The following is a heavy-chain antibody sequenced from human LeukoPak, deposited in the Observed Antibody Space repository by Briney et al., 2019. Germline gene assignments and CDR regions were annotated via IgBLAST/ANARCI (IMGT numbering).Heavy chain of an antibody. CDR1: GGSISSGDYY. CDR2: IYYSGST. V-gene: IGHV4-30-4*08. D-gene: IGHD3-22*01. J-gene: IGHJ4*02. CDR3: ARLSWGYYDSSGAVDY. Sequence: SQTLSLTCTVSGGSISSGDYYWSWIRQPPGKGLEWIGYIYYSGSTYYNPSLKSRVTISVDTPKNQFSLKLNSVTAADTAVYYCARLSWGYYDSSGAVDYWGQGTLVTVSS.